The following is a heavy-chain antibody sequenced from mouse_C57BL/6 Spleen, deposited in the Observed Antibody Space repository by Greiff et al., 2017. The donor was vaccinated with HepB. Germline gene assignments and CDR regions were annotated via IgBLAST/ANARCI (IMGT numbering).Heavy chain of an antibody. D-gene: IGHD2-4*01. J-gene: IGHJ3*01. Sequence: QVQLQQPGAELVRPGSSVKLSCKASGYTFTSYWMHWVKQRPIQGLEWIGNIDPSDSETHYNQKFKDKATLTVDKSSSTAYMQLSSLTSEDSAVYYCARYHDYDVWFAYWGQGTLVTVSA. CDR3: ARYHDYDVWFAY. V-gene: IGHV1-52*01. CDR2: IDPSDSET. CDR1: GYTFTSYW.